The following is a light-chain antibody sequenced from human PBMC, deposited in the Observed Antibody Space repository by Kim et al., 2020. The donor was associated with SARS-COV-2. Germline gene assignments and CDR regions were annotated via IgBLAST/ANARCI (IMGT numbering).Light chain of an antibody. CDR3: AAWDDSLNGVV. J-gene: IGLJ2*01. Sequence: GQRVTISCSGSSSNIGSNAVNWYQQHPGTAPKLLIYSDRQRPSGVPDRFSGSKSGTSASLAISGLQSEDEADYFCAAWDDSLNGVVFGGGTQLTVL. CDR2: SDR. V-gene: IGLV1-44*01. CDR1: SSNIGSNA.